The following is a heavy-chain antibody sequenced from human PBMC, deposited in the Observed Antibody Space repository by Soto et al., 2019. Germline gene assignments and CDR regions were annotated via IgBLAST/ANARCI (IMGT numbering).Heavy chain of an antibody. V-gene: IGHV4-4*07. CDR3: AREGASSYASRHFDN. Sequence: QVQLQESGPGLVKASETLSLTCTVSGGSMFSYYWSWIRQPAGKGLEWIARIYGSGGTNYNPSLKSRVTMSLDTSKKKFSLRLTYVTAADTAVYYCAREGASSYASRHFDNWGQGTLVTVSS. CDR1: GGSMFSYY. J-gene: IGHJ4*02. CDR2: IYGSGGT. D-gene: IGHD3-16*01.